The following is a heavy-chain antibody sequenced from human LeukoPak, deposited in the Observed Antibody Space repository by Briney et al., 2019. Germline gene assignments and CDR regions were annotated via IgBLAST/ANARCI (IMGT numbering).Heavy chain of an antibody. V-gene: IGHV3-30*04. Sequence: GGSLRLSCAASGFTFSTYPMHWVRQAPGKGLEWVAVLSSDRSNKYYADSVKGRLTISRDNSKNTVYLQMNSLRAEDTAVYYCARGLGYCSSTSCQIDYWGQGTLVTVSS. CDR2: LSSDRSNK. J-gene: IGHJ4*02. CDR3: ARGLGYCSSTSCQIDY. CDR1: GFTFSTYP. D-gene: IGHD2-2*01.